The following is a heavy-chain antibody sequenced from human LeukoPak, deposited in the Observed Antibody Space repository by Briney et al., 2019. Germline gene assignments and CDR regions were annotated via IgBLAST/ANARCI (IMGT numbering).Heavy chain of an antibody. CDR1: GFTFSKYD. D-gene: IGHD1-1*01. CDR2: ISYDGSNK. Sequence: PGGSLRLSCAASGFTFSKYDMHWVRQAPGKGLEWVAVISYDGSNKYYADSVKGRFTISRDNSRNMLYLQMNSLRAEDTAVYYSTRDWNDLDYWGQGTLVTVSS. CDR3: TRDWNDLDY. V-gene: IGHV3-30*03. J-gene: IGHJ4*02.